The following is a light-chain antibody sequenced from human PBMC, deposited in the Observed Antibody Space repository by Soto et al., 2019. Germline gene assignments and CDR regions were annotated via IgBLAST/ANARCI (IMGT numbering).Light chain of an antibody. CDR3: SSYAGSSIV. CDR2: DVN. CDR1: SSDVGGYNY. Sequence: QSVLTQPPSASGSPGQSVTISCTGTSSDVGGYNYVSWYQQHPGKAPKLMMFDVNNRPSGVPDRFSGSKSGNTAPLTVSGLQAEDEADYYCSSYAGSSIVFGTGTKVTVL. V-gene: IGLV2-8*01. J-gene: IGLJ1*01.